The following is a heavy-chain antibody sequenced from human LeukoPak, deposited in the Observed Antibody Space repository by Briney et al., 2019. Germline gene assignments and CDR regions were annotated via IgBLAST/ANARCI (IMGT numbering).Heavy chain of an antibody. CDR3: GRGVAAAGKDPSHYYYMDV. CDR1: GYTFTGYY. D-gene: IGHD6-13*01. CDR2: INPNSGGT. J-gene: IGHJ6*03. V-gene: IGHV1-2*02. Sequence: ASVKVSCKASGYTFTGYYMHWVRQAPGQGLEWMGWINPNSGGTNYAQKFQGRVTMTRDTSISTAYMELSRLRSDDTAVYYCGRGVAAAGKDPSHYYYMDVWGKGTTVTVSS.